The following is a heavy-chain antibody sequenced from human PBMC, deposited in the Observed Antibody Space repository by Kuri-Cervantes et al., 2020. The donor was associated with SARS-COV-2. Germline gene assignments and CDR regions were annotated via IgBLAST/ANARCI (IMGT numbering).Heavy chain of an antibody. CDR2: ISSSSSTI. CDR1: GFTFSSYS. CDR3: AREGEEYFDL. D-gene: IGHD3-10*01. V-gene: IGHV3-48*01. Sequence: GESLKISCAASGFTFSSYSMSWVRQAPGKGLEWMAYISSSSSTIYYADSVKGRFAISSDNAKNSLYLQMNSLSAEDTAVYYCAREGEEYFDLWGRGTLVTVSS. J-gene: IGHJ2*01.